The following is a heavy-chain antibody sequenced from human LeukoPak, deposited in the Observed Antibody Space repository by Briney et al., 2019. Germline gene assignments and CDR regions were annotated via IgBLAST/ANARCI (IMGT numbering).Heavy chain of an antibody. V-gene: IGHV4-61*02. CDR2: IYTSGST. CDR1: GGSISSGSYY. Sequence: SQTLSLTCTVSGGSISSGSYYWGWIRQPAGKGLGWIGRIYTSGSTNYNPSLKSRVTISVDTSKNQFSLKLSSVTAADTAVYYCARDSYDFWSGSYYYYGMDVWGQGTTVTVSS. J-gene: IGHJ6*02. CDR3: ARDSYDFWSGSYYYYGMDV. D-gene: IGHD3-3*01.